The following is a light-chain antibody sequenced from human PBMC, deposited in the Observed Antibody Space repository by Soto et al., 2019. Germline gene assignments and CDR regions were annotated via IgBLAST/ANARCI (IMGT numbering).Light chain of an antibody. V-gene: IGLV2-14*01. Sequence: QSALTQPASVSGSPGQSITISCTGTSSDVGGYNYVSWYQQNPGTAPKVMIYEVSNRPSGVSNRFSGSKSGNTASPTISGLQAEDEADYYCSSYTTSGTPVFGGGTKLTVL. CDR1: SSDVGGYNY. CDR3: SSYTTSGTPV. J-gene: IGLJ3*02. CDR2: EVS.